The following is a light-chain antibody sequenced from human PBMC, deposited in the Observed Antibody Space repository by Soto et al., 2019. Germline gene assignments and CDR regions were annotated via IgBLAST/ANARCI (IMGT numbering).Light chain of an antibody. V-gene: IGLV2-14*03. CDR3: SAYTVSRTYV. Sequence: QSVLTQPASVSLSPGQSITISCTGTSSDVGAYNFVSWHQQRPGKAPKLMIYNVYDRPSGISYRFSGSKSGNTASLTISGLQGEDEADYYCSAYTVSRTYVFGTGTKVTVL. J-gene: IGLJ1*01. CDR2: NVY. CDR1: SSDVGAYNF.